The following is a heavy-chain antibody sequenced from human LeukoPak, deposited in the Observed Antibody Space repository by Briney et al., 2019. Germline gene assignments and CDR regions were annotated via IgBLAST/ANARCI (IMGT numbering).Heavy chain of an antibody. CDR3: ARGHYDVLAASYRWTPDY. V-gene: IGHV3-21*01. J-gene: IGHJ4*02. Sequence: GGSLRLSCAASGFTFNTFNMNWVRQAPGKGLEWVSSITSGGDYIYYADSVKGRFTTSRDNAKNSLSLQLNSLRVEDTAVYYCARGHYDVLAASYRWTPDYWGQGTLVTVSS. D-gene: IGHD3-9*01. CDR1: GFTFNTFN. CDR2: ITSGGDYI.